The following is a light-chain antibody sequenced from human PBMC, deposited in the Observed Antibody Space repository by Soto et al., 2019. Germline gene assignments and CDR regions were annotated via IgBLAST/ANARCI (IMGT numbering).Light chain of an antibody. CDR3: QHSFSSPRT. CDR1: QTINTY. CDR2: GAS. J-gene: IGKJ1*01. V-gene: IGKV1-39*01. Sequence: DIQMTQSPSSLSTSVGERVTITCRASQTINTYLKCYQQKPAKAPSLLIYGASTLQSGVPSRFSGSGSGTHFTLIISRLQPEDFATYYCQHSFSSPRTFGQGTKVELK.